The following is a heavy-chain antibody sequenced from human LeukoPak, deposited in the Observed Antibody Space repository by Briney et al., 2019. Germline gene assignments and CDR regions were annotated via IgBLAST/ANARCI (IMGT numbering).Heavy chain of an antibody. Sequence: SETLSLTCAVSGGSISSSDWWSWVRQPPGKGLEWIGEIYHSGSTNYNPSLKSRVTISVDKSKNQFSLKLSSVTAADTAVYYCARASGDYVTFDYWGQGTLVTVSS. D-gene: IGHD4-17*01. CDR3: ARASGDYVTFDY. CDR1: GGSISSSDW. CDR2: IYHSGST. J-gene: IGHJ4*02. V-gene: IGHV4-4*02.